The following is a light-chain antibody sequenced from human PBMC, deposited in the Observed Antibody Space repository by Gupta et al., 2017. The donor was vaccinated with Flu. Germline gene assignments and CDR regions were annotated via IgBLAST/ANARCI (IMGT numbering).Light chain of an antibody. CDR3: LNYISDSQI. CDR2: AAS. CDR1: QGISNY. J-gene: IGKJ4*01. V-gene: IGKV1-27*01. Sequence: PSSLSASVGDRVDINCRASQGISNYVAWYQQRPGKVPKLLIYAASTLQPGVPSRFSGSGSGTDFTLIISSLQPEDVASYYCLNYISDSQIFGGGTKVGI.